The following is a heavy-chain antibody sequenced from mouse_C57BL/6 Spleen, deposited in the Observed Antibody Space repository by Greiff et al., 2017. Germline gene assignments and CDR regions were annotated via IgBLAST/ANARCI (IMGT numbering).Heavy chain of an antibody. CDR3: ARGVEDYYDFPFYWYFDV. D-gene: IGHD2-4*01. CDR2: IYPRSGNT. Sequence: VQLQQSGAELARPGASVKLSCKASGYTFTSYGISWVKQRTGQGLEWIGEIYPRSGNTYYNEKFKGKATLTADKSSSTAYMELRSLTSEDSAVYFCARGVEDYYDFPFYWYFDVWGTGTTVTVSS. CDR1: GYTFTSYG. V-gene: IGHV1-81*01. J-gene: IGHJ1*03.